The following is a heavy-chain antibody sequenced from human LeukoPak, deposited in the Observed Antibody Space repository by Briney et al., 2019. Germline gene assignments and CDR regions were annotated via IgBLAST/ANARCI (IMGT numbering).Heavy chain of an antibody. CDR2: MNPNSGDT. CDR1: GYTFTNYD. D-gene: IGHD1-26*01. CDR3: ARTGMGGNVWIDS. V-gene: IGHV1-8*01. J-gene: IGHJ5*01. Sequence: ASVKVSCKASGYTFTNYDINWVRQATGQGLEWMGWMNPNSGDTGYAQKFQGRVTMTRDTSITTAYMELTSLTSDDTAIFYCARTGMGGNVWIDSWGQGTLVTVSS.